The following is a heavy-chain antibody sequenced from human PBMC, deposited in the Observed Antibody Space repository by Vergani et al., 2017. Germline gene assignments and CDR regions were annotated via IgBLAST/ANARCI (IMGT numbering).Heavy chain of an antibody. D-gene: IGHD2-2*01. CDR2: IIPILGIA. CDR1: GVTFSSYT. J-gene: IGHJ6*02. Sequence: QVQLVQSGAEVKKPGSSVKVSCKASGVTFSSYTISWVRQAPGQGLEWMGRIIPILGIANYAQKFQGRVTITADKSTSTAYMELSSLRSEDTAVYYCARQGYCSSTSCYGYYYYYGMDVWGQGTTVTVSS. CDR3: ARQGYCSSTSCYGYYYYYGMDV. V-gene: IGHV1-69*02.